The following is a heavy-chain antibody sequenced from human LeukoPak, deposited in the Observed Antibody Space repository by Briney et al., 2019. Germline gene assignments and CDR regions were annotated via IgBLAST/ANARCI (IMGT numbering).Heavy chain of an antibody. Sequence: SVKVSCKASGGTFSSYAISWVRQAPGQGLEWMGRTIPILGIANYAQKFQGRVTITADKSTSTAYMELSSLRSEDTAVYYCARGHDYGDYGGFDPWGQGTLVTVSS. CDR1: GGTFSSYA. CDR3: ARGHDYGDYGGFDP. CDR2: TIPILGIA. V-gene: IGHV1-69*04. J-gene: IGHJ5*02. D-gene: IGHD4-17*01.